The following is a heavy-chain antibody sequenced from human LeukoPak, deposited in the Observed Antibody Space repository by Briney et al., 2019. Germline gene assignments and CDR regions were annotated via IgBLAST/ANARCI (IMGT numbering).Heavy chain of an antibody. J-gene: IGHJ4*02. Sequence: PSETLSLTCTVSGGSISSSSYYWSWIRQPPGKGLEWIGYIYYSGSTNYNPSLKSRVTISVDTSKNQFSLKLSSVTAADTAVYYCARGPPSYYGSGSYSLFDYWGQGTLVTVSS. CDR1: GGSISSSSYY. CDR3: ARGPPSYYGSGSYSLFDY. CDR2: IYYSGST. V-gene: IGHV4-61*01. D-gene: IGHD3-10*01.